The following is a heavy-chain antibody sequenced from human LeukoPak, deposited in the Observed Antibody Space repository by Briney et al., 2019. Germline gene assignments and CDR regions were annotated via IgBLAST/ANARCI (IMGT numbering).Heavy chain of an antibody. D-gene: IGHD6-13*01. V-gene: IGHV1-69*05. CDR2: FDPEDGET. Sequence: AASVKVSCKASGGTFSSYAISWVRQAPGQGLEWMGGFDPEDGETIYAQKFQGRVTITTDESTSTAYMELSSLRSEDTAVYYCARGIAAAGAFDYWGQGTLVTVSS. J-gene: IGHJ4*02. CDR1: GGTFSSYA. CDR3: ARGIAAAGAFDY.